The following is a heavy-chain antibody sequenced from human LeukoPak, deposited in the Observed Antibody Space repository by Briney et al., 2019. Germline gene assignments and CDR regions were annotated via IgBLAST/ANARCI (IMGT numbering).Heavy chain of an antibody. V-gene: IGHV3-15*01. CDR2: IKSKTDGGTT. Sequence: GGSLRLSCVVSGFTFSNAWMSWVRHAPGRGLEWVGRIKSKTDGGTTDYAAPVKGRFSISRDDSKNTLYLQMNSLKTEDTAVYYCTNGDPFDYWGQGTLVTVSS. D-gene: IGHD4-17*01. CDR1: GFTFSNAW. J-gene: IGHJ4*02. CDR3: TNGDPFDY.